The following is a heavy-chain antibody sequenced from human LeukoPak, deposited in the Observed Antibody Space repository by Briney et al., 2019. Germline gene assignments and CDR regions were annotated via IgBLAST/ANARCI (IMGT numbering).Heavy chain of an antibody. CDR2: INPNSGGT. CDR1: GGTFSSYA. D-gene: IGHD2-2*01. Sequence: GASVKVSCKASGGTFSSYAISWVRQAPGQGLEWMGWINPNSGGTNYAQKFQGWVTMTRDTSISTAYMELSRLRSDDTAVYYCARGYCSSTSCYDWFDPWGQGTLVTVSS. CDR3: ARGYCSSTSCYDWFDP. V-gene: IGHV1-2*04. J-gene: IGHJ5*02.